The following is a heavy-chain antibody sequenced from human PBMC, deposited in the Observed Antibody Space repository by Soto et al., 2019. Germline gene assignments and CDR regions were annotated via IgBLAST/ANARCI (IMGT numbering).Heavy chain of an antibody. V-gene: IGHV3-23*01. CDR2: ISGSGAST. D-gene: IGHD6-13*01. J-gene: IGHJ2*01. CDR3: AFFFQAEAGIRGVRSVSAFLLNRSSDL. Sequence: GKGLEWVSGISGSGASTDYTDSVKGVFTISRDNSKNTLYVQMNSLGPEDTAVYYCAFFFQAEAGIRGVRSVSAFLLNRSSDL.